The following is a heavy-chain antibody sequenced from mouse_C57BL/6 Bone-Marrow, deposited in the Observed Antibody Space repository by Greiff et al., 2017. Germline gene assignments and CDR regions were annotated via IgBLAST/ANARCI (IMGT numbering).Heavy chain of an antibody. V-gene: IGHV1-19*01. CDR1: GYTFTDYY. CDR3: ARSGSDY. Sequence: EVQLQQSGPVLVKPGASVKMSCKASGYTFTDYYMNWVKQSHGKSLEWIGVINPYNGGTSYNQKFKGKATLTVDTSSSTAYMELNSLTYEDSAGYYCARSGSDYWGQGTTLTVSS. CDR2: INPYNGGT. J-gene: IGHJ2*01. D-gene: IGHD1-1*01.